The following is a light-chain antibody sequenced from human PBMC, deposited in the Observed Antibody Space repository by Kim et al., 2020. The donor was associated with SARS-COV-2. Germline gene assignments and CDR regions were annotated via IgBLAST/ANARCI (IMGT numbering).Light chain of an antibody. V-gene: IGLV2-23*02. CDR1: SSDVGSYNL. CDR3: CSYAGSSTFVV. CDR2: EVS. J-gene: IGLJ2*01. Sequence: QSALTQPASMSGSPGQSITISCTGTSSDVGSYNLVSWYQQHPGKVPKLMIYEVSERPSGVSNRFSGSKSGNTASLTISGLQAEDEADYYCCSYAGSSTFVVFGGGTQLTVL.